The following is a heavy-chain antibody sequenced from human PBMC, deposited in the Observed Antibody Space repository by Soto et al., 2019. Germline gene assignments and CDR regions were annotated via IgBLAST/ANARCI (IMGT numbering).Heavy chain of an antibody. D-gene: IGHD6-13*01. CDR2: IRSKANSYAT. J-gene: IGHJ4*02. Sequence: GGSLRLSCAASGFTFSGSAMHWVRQVSGKGLEWVGRIRSKANSYATAYAASVKGRFTISRDDSKNTAYLQMNSLRAEDTAVYYCAKDLLAAGARWYFDYWGQGTLVTVSS. CDR3: AKDLLAAGARWYFDY. V-gene: IGHV3-73*01. CDR1: GFTFSGSA.